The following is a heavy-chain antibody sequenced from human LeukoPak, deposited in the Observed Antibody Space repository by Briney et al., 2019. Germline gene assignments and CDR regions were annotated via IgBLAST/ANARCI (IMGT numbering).Heavy chain of an antibody. CDR3: ARRVVAAMYNWFDP. D-gene: IGHD2-15*01. Sequence: SETLSLTCAVYGGSFSGYYWSWIRQPPGKGLEWIGEINHSGSTNYNPSLKSRVTISVDKSKNQFSLKLSSVTAADTAVYYCARRVVAAMYNWFDPWGQGTLVTVSS. V-gene: IGHV4-34*01. CDR1: GGSFSGYY. J-gene: IGHJ5*02. CDR2: INHSGST.